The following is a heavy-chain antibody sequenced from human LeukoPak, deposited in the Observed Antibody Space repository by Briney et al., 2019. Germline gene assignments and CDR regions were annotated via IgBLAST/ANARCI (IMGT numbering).Heavy chain of an antibody. D-gene: IGHD3-3*01. Sequence: SETLSLTCAVYGGSFSGYYWSWIRQPPGKGLEWIGEINHSGSTNYNPSLKSRVTISVDTSKNQFSLKLSSVTAADTAVYYCARGCYFKYDFWSGYYTPLFDYWGQGTLVTVSS. CDR1: GGSFSGYY. CDR2: INHSGST. V-gene: IGHV4-34*01. J-gene: IGHJ4*02. CDR3: ARGCYFKYDFWSGYYTPLFDY.